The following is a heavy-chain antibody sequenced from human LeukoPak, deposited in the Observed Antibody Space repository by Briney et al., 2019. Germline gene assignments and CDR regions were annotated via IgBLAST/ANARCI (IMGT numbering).Heavy chain of an antibody. CDR1: GFTFSSYA. J-gene: IGHJ4*02. CDR3: AKGRFIVLLTATDAFDY. D-gene: IGHD2-21*02. Sequence: GGSLRLSCAASGFTFSSYAMSWVRQAPGKGLEWVSGINGIGGSTYYADSVKGRFTISRDNSKTTVYLQMNSLRAEDTAVYYCAKGRFIVLLTATDAFDYWGQGTLVTVSS. V-gene: IGHV3-23*01. CDR2: INGIGGST.